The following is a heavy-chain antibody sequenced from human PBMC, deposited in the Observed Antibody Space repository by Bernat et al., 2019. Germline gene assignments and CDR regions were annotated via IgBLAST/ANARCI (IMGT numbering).Heavy chain of an antibody. J-gene: IGHJ6*02. V-gene: IGHV3-23*01. Sequence: EVQLLESGGGLVQPGGSLRLSCAASGFTFSSYAMSWVRQSPGKGLEWVSAISGSGGSTYYADSVKGRFTISRDNSKNTLYLQMNRLRAEDTAVYYCAKSGGATSYYYYYGMDVWGQGTTVTVSS. CDR2: ISGSGGST. CDR1: GFTFSSYA. D-gene: IGHD1-26*01. CDR3: AKSGGATSYYYYYGMDV.